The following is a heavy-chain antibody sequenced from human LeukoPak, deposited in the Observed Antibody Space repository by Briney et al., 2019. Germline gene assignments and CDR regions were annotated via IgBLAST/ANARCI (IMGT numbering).Heavy chain of an antibody. V-gene: IGHV3-23*01. CDR3: AKDFSGSYTFVHYFDY. CDR2: ISGSGGST. J-gene: IGHJ4*02. CDR1: GFTFSSYA. D-gene: IGHD1-26*01. Sequence: PGGSLRLSCAASGFTFSSYAMSWVRQAPGKGLEWVSAISGSGGSTYYADSVKGRFTISRDNSKNTLYLQMNSLRAEDTAVYYCAKDFSGSYTFVHYFDYWGQGTLVTVSS.